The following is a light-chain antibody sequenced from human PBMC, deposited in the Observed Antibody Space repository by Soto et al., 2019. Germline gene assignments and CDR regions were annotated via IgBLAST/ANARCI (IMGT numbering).Light chain of an antibody. CDR1: QSISVW. Sequence: DIQMTQSPSTLSASVGDRFTITCRASQSISVWLAWYQQKPGKAPNLLIYQASRLESGVPSRFSGSVSGTEFALTISSLQSEDFAVYYCQQYNNWPRTFGQGTKVDIK. CDR2: QAS. CDR3: QQYNNWPRT. J-gene: IGKJ1*01. V-gene: IGKV1-5*03.